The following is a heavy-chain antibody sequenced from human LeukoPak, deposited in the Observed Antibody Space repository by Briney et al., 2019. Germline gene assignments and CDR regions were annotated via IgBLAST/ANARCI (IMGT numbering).Heavy chain of an antibody. Sequence: GGSLRLSCAVSGFIVSSDYMSWVCQAPGKGLEWVAVISHDGSNEYYADSVKGRFTISRDNSKNTLYLQMSSLRAEDTAVYYCAKEFNRGLPDYWGQGTLVTVPS. D-gene: IGHD2-21*01. CDR3: AKEFNRGLPDY. V-gene: IGHV3-30*18. J-gene: IGHJ4*02. CDR2: ISHDGSNE. CDR1: GFIVSSDY.